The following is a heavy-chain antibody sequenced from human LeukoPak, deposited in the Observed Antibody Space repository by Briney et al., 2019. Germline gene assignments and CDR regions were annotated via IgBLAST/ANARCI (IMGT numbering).Heavy chain of an antibody. CDR2: IKPDGSQI. Sequence: PGGSLRLSCAASGFTFSSYWMSWVRQAPGKGLEWVANIKPDGSQIYYVDSVKGRFTISRDNAKNSLYLQMNSLRAEDTAVHYCARDLNWETYWGQGTLVTVSS. V-gene: IGHV3-7*01. D-gene: IGHD7-27*01. CDR3: ARDLNWETY. J-gene: IGHJ4*02. CDR1: GFTFSSYW.